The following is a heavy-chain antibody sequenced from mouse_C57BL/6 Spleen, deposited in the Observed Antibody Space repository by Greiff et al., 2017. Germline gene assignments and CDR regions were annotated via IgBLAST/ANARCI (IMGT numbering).Heavy chain of an antibody. Sequence: EVQVVESGGGLVKPGGSLKLSCAASGFTFSDYGMHWVRQAPEKGLEWVAYISRGTSTIYYADTVKGRITITRDNDKNTLFLQMNILTSEETAMYYYARKTGTFLFDYWGQGTTLTVSS. J-gene: IGHJ2*01. CDR1: GFTFSDYG. D-gene: IGHD4-1*01. CDR2: ISRGTSTI. V-gene: IGHV5-17*01. CDR3: ARKTGTFLFDY.